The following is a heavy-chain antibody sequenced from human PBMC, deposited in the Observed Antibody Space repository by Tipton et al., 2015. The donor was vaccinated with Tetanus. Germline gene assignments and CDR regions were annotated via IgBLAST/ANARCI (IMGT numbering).Heavy chain of an antibody. CDR3: GSGGYFKGCLLDL. CDR2: ISSSSSHI. V-gene: IGHV3-21*01. CDR1: GITFSSYS. D-gene: IGHD2-21*01. J-gene: IGHJ5*02. Sequence: SLRLSCAASGITFSSYSMNWVRQAPGKGLGWVSSISSSSSHIYYADSLKGRFTISRDNAKNSLYLQMNSLRAEDTAVYYCGSGGYFKGCLLDLWGQGALVTVSS.